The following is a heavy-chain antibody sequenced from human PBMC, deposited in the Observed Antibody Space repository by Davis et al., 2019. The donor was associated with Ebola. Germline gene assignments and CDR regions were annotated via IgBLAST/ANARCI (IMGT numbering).Heavy chain of an antibody. CDR2: INHSGST. Sequence: PSETLSLTCAVYGGSFSGYYWSWIRQPPGKGLEWIGEINHSGSTNYNPSLKSRVTISVDTSKNQFSLKLSSVTAADTAVYYCARVQSYHGIAAAGTLYYFDYWGQGTLVTVSS. J-gene: IGHJ4*02. CDR3: ARVQSYHGIAAAGTLYYFDY. V-gene: IGHV4-34*01. CDR1: GGSFSGYY. D-gene: IGHD6-13*01.